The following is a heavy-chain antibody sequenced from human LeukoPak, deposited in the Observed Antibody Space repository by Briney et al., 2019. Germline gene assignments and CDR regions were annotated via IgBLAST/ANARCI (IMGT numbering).Heavy chain of an antibody. V-gene: IGHV4-59*08. Sequence: PSETLSLTCTVSGDSIGSYFWSWIRQPPGKGLEWIGYNSGSTNYNPSLKSRVTILLDRSKNQFSLKLSSVTAADTAIYYCARGRGYGGNYLRSFDIWGQGTKVTVSS. CDR2: NSGST. D-gene: IGHD1-26*01. J-gene: IGHJ3*02. CDR3: ARGRGYGGNYLRSFDI. CDR1: GDSIGSYF.